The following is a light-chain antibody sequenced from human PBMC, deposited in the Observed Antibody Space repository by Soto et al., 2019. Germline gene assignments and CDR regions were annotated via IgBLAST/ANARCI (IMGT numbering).Light chain of an antibody. CDR2: KVS. CDR1: QSLVYSDGNTY. V-gene: IGKV2-30*01. J-gene: IGKJ2*01. CDR3: LQCTHWPMYT. Sequence: DVVMTQSPLSLPVTLGQPASISCRSSQSLVYSDGNTYLSWFQQRPGQSPRRLIYKVSNRDSGEPDRFSGRGSGNYFTLKISRVEAEDVVVYYWLQCTHWPMYTVGQGNQLEIK.